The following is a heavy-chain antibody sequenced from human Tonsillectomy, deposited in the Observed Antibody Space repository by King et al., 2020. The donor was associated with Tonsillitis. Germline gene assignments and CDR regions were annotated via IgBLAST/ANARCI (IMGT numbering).Heavy chain of an antibody. CDR1: GFTFSSYD. V-gene: IGHV3-13*05. Sequence: VQLVESGGGLVQPGGSLRLSCAASGFTFSSYDMHWVRQTTGKGLEWVSGIGSAGDPYYAGSVKGRFTISRENADNSLYLQMNNPRAGDTAMYYCARAGIAVAGVKHWYFDLWGRGTLVTVSS. D-gene: IGHD6-19*01. J-gene: IGHJ2*01. CDR3: ARAGIAVAGVKHWYFDL. CDR2: IGSAGDP.